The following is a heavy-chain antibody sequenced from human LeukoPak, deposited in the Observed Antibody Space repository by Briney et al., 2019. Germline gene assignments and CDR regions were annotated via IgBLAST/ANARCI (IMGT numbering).Heavy chain of an antibody. D-gene: IGHD3-9*01. Sequence: GGPLRLSCAASGFPFSSYVLSWVRQAPGKGLEWIAYINHNAEAIYYPDFVKGRFIISRDNAKKSLFLQMNDLRDEDTAVYYCARNYDWAFDFWGQGTRVTVSS. J-gene: IGHJ4*02. CDR1: GFPFSSYV. V-gene: IGHV3-48*02. CDR2: INHNAEAI. CDR3: ARNYDWAFDF.